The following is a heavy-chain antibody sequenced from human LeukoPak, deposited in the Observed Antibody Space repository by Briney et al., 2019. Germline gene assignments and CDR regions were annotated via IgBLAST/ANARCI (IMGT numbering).Heavy chain of an antibody. D-gene: IGHD3-16*01. CDR1: GGSISSGGYY. CDR2: IYYSGST. V-gene: IGHV4-31*03. J-gene: IGHJ6*02. CDR3: ARVSSLGHGMDV. Sequence: TLSLTCTVSGGSISSGGYYWSWIRQHPGKGLEWIGYIYYSGSTYYNPSLKSRVTISVDTSKNQFSLKLSSVTAADTAVYYCARVSSLGHGMDVWGQGTTVTVSS.